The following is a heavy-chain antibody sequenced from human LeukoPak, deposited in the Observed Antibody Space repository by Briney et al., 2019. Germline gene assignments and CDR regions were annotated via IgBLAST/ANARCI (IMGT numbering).Heavy chain of an antibody. Sequence: PGRSLRLSCAASGFTFSSYAMHWVRQAPGKGLEWVAVISKDGTDKFYGDSVKGRFTISRDNSKDTLYLQMNSLRAEDTAVYYCAKESGWSKPFDYWGQGTLVTVSS. CDR1: GFTFSSYA. J-gene: IGHJ4*02. CDR3: AKESGWSKPFDY. D-gene: IGHD6-19*01. V-gene: IGHV3-30*04. CDR2: ISKDGTDK.